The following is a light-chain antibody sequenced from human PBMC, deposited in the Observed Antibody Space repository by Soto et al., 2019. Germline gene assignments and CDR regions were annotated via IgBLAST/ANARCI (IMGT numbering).Light chain of an antibody. V-gene: IGLV2-14*01. CDR2: DVS. Sequence: QSVLTQPASGSGSPGQSITISCTGNSRDVGGYNYVSWYQQHPGKAHKLMIYDVSNRPSGVSNRFSGSKSGNTASLTISLLHAEDEADYYCSSYTSSSTRVFGGGTKVTVL. J-gene: IGLJ2*01. CDR1: SRDVGGYNY. CDR3: SSYTSSSTRV.